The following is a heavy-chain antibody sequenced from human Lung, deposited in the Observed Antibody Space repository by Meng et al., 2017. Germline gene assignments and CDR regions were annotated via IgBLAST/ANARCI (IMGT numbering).Heavy chain of an antibody. V-gene: IGHV4-34*01. J-gene: IGHJ4*02. Sequence: GQLQQWGAGLLKLSESLSLTCVVSGGSFSDYYLSWIRQPPGKGLEWIGEINHSGSTNYNPSLESRATISVDTSQNNLSLKLSSVTAADSAVYYCARGPTTMAHDFDYWGQGTLVTVSS. CDR2: INHSGST. CDR1: GGSFSDYY. CDR3: ARGPTTMAHDFDY. D-gene: IGHD4-11*01.